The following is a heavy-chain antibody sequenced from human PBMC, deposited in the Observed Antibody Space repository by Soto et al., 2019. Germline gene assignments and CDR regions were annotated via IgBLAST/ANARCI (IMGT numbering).Heavy chain of an antibody. J-gene: IGHJ4*02. CDR1: GLTFSSYG. CDR3: AKDRLGDGYKDFDY. V-gene: IGHV3-30*18. D-gene: IGHD5-12*01. Sequence: PGGSMRLSCAASGLTFSSYGMHWVRQAPGKGLEWVAVISYDGSNKYYADSVKGRFTISRDNSKNTLYLQMNSLRAEDTAVYYCAKDRLGDGYKDFDYWGQGTLVTVSS. CDR2: ISYDGSNK.